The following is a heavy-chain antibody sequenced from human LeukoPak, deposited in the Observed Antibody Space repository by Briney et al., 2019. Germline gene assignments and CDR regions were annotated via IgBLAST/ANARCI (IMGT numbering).Heavy chain of an antibody. D-gene: IGHD7-27*01. CDR2: IYTSGST. CDR1: GGSISSGSYY. Sequence: NTSETLSLTCTVSGGSISSGSYYWSWIRQPAGKGLEWIGRIYTSGSTNYNPSLKSRVTISVDTSKNQFSLKLSSVTAADTAVYYCARDRPETGAFDYWGQGTLVTVSS. J-gene: IGHJ4*02. CDR3: ARDRPETGAFDY. V-gene: IGHV4-61*02.